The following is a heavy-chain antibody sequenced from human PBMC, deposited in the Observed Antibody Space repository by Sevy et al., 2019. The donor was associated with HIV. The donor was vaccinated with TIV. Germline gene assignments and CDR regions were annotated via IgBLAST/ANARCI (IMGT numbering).Heavy chain of an antibody. V-gene: IGHV3-33*01. CDR1: GFTFSSYG. Sequence: GGSLRLSCAASGFTFSSYGMHWVRQAPGKGLEWVAVIWYDGSNKYYADSVKGRFTISRDNSKNTLYLQMNSLRAEDTTVYYCARDPYYDSSGPHLPSRPQGGMDVWGQGTTVTVSS. CDR2: IWYDGSNK. D-gene: IGHD3-22*01. J-gene: IGHJ6*02. CDR3: ARDPYYDSSGPHLPSRPQGGMDV.